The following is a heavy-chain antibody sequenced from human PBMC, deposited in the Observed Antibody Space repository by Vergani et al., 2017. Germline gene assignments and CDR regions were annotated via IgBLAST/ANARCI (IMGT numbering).Heavy chain of an antibody. J-gene: IGHJ6*03. CDR2: ISYLGNEK. V-gene: IGHV3-30*04. Sequence: QAQLVESGGGVVHPGRSLTLSCVASGFTFGNYGTHWVRQAPGKGLEWVAVISYLGNEKYYADSVKGRFSISRDTSTKTLFLQMTNVRPDDTAVYFCARAAGMVTPPYCYYYMDVWGKGTAVTVSS. CDR1: GFTFGNYG. D-gene: IGHD2-21*02. CDR3: ARAAGMVTPPYCYYYMDV.